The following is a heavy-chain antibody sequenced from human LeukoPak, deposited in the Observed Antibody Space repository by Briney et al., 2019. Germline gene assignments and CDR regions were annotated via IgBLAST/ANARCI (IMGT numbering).Heavy chain of an antibody. CDR1: GFTFSSYW. CDR3: ARDPGSSEFDY. V-gene: IGHV3-7*01. CDR2: IRQDGSEK. Sequence: PGGSLRLSCAASGFTFSSYWMSWVRQAPGKGLEWVANIRQDGSEKYYVDSVKGRFTISRDNAKNSLHLQMNSLRAEDTAVYYCARDPGSSEFDYWGQGTLVTVSS. D-gene: IGHD3-10*01. J-gene: IGHJ4*02.